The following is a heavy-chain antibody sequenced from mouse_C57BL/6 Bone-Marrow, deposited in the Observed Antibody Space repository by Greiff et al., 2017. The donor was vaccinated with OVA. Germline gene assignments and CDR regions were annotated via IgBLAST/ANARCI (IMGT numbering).Heavy chain of an antibody. CDR2: IYPGDGDT. CDR1: GYAFSSSW. V-gene: IGHV1-82*01. CDR3: TRGTSFAY. J-gene: IGHJ3*01. Sequence: VQLQQSGPELVKPGASVKISCKASGYAFSSSWMNWVKQRPGKGLEWIGRIYPGDGDTNYNQKFKGKAILTADKSSSTAYMELRSLTSEDSAVYYCTRGTSFAYWGQGTLVTVSA.